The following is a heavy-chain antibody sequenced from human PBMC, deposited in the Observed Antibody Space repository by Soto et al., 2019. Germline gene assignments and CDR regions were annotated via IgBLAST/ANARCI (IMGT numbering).Heavy chain of an antibody. J-gene: IGHJ4*02. CDR3: ARQFCTSTDCPMYFDF. V-gene: IGHV5-51*01. CDR1: GYPFTKNW. Sequence: PGSSLKISCRASGYPFTKNWIGWVRQLPGKGLEWVGIVYPGDSDTRYSPSFRGQVTMSVDKSISTAYLQWRSLEASDTATYYRARQFCTSTDCPMYFDFSGLGTQVTVS. CDR2: VYPGDSDT. D-gene: IGHD2-8*01.